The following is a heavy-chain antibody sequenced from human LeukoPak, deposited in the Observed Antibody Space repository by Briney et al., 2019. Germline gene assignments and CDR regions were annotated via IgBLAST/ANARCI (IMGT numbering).Heavy chain of an antibody. V-gene: IGHV4-59*01. CDR2: IYYSGST. J-gene: IGHJ4*02. CDR3: ARADIVATMFDY. Sequence: PSETLSLTCTVSGGSISSYYWSWIRQPPGKGLEWIGYIYYSGSTNYNPSLKSRVTISADTSKNQFSLKLSSVTAADTAVYYCARADIVATMFDYWGQGTLVTVSS. CDR1: GGSISSYY. D-gene: IGHD5-12*01.